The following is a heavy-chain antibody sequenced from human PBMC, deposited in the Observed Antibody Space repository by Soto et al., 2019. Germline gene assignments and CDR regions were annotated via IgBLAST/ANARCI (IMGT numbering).Heavy chain of an antibody. CDR3: ASSFLYYSDSSGYYYVPGY. CDR1: GGSITSSSYY. Sequence: PSETLSLTCTVSGGSITSSSYYWGWIRQPPGKGLEWIGSIYYSGSTNYNPSLKSRVTISVDTSKNQFSLKLSSVTAADTAVYYCASSFLYYSDSSGYYYVPGYWGQGTLVTVSS. J-gene: IGHJ4*02. V-gene: IGHV4-39*07. CDR2: IYYSGST. D-gene: IGHD3-22*01.